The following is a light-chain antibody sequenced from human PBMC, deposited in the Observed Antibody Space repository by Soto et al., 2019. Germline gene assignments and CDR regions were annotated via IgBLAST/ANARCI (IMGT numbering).Light chain of an antibody. CDR1: SSDVGGYNY. V-gene: IGLV2-14*01. CDR3: SSYTSSSTNYV. Sequence: QSALTQPASVSGSPGQSITISCTGTSSDVGGYNYVSWYQQHPGKAPKLMIYDVSNRPSGVSNRFSVSKSGNTASLTISGLQAYNEADYYCSSYTSSSTNYVFGTGTKVTVL. J-gene: IGLJ1*01. CDR2: DVS.